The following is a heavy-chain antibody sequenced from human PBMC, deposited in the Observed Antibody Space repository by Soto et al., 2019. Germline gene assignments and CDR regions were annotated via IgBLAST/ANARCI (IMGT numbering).Heavy chain of an antibody. CDR2: ISSSSTI. J-gene: IGHJ3*02. CDR1: GFTFSSYS. V-gene: IGHV3-48*01. Sequence: PGGSLRLSCAASGFTFSSYSMNWVRQAPGKGLEWVSYISSSSTIYYADSVKGRFTISRDNAKNSLYLQMNSLRAEDTAVYYCARDPYCSGGSCYFVAFDIWGQGTMVTVSS. D-gene: IGHD2-15*01. CDR3: ARDPYCSGGSCYFVAFDI.